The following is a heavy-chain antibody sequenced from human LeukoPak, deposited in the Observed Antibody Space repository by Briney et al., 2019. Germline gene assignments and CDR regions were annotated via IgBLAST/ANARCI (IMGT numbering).Heavy chain of an antibody. CDR1: GFTFSDAW. CDR2: IKSKTAGRTT. Sequence: GGALRLSCAASGFTFSDAWMSWVRQAPGEGLEWVGHIKSKTAGRTTDYAAPVKGRFTISRDDSKNTLYLQMNSLKAEDTAVYYCATEYYGSYNYWGQGSLVTVSS. V-gene: IGHV3-15*01. D-gene: IGHD1-26*01. J-gene: IGHJ4*02. CDR3: ATEYYGSYNY.